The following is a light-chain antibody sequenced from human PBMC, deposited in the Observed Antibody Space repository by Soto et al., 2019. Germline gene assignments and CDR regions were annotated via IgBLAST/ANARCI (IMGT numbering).Light chain of an antibody. CDR2: EVS. V-gene: IGLV2-14*01. CDR3: TSYTSSSTNYV. J-gene: IGLJ1*01. Sequence: QSALTQPASVSGSPGQSITISCTGTSSDIGGYDYVSWYQQHPGKAPKHMIYEVSNRPSGVSNRFSGSKSGNTASLTISGLQAEDEAYYYCTSYTSSSTNYVFGTGTKVTVL. CDR1: SSDIGGYDY.